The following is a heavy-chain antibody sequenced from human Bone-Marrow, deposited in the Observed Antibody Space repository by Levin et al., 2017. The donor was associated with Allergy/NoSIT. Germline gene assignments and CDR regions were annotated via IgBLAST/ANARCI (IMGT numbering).Heavy chain of an antibody. CDR2: IWYDGSNE. CDR3: AREDEWLA. CDR1: GFRFSSYV. V-gene: IGHV3-33*01. D-gene: IGHD6-19*01. Sequence: PGGSLRLSCAASGFRFSSYVMNWVRQRPGKGLEWVAVIWYDGSNEYYADSVKGRFTISRDNSKNMLCLEMNGLRVEDTGVYYCAREDEWLAWGQGTLVTVSS. J-gene: IGHJ1*01.